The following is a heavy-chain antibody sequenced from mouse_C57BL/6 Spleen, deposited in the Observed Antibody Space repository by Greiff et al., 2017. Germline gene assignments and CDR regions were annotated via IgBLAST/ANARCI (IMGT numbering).Heavy chain of an antibody. CDR2: IYPGDGDT. CDR3: ARRAGSSGSDGDY. J-gene: IGHJ2*01. Sequence: VQLQQSGPELVKPGASVKLSCKASGYAFSSSWMHWVKQRPGQGLEWIGRIYPGDGDTYYNGKFKGKATLPADKSSSTAYRHLSSLTSEDSAVYFGARRAGSSGSDGDYWGQGTTLTVSS. V-gene: IGHV1-82*01. D-gene: IGHD3-2*02. CDR1: GYAFSSSW.